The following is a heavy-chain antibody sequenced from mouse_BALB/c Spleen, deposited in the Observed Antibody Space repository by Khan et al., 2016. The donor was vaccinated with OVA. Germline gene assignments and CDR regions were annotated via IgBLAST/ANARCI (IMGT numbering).Heavy chain of an antibody. CDR3: ARKNGSDFDY. CDR2: INPHFGET. D-gene: IGHD1-1*01. V-gene: IGHV1-20*02. Sequence: VQLKQSGPELVKPGASVKISCKASGSSFTGSFMNWVMQSHGKSLEWIGRINPHFGETFYNQKFKGKATLTVDESSSTVYMELRSLASEDSAVYYCARKNGSDFDYWGQGTTLTVSS. J-gene: IGHJ2*01. CDR1: GSSFTGSF.